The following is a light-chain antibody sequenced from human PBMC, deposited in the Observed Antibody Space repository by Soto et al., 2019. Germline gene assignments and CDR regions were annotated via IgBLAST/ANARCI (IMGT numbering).Light chain of an antibody. CDR1: QTISTW. V-gene: IGKV1-5*01. J-gene: IGKJ5*01. CDR2: DAS. Sequence: DIQMTQSPSTPSASVGDKVTITCRASQTISTWLAWYRHKPGKAPNLLIYDASTLMSGVPSRFSGSGSGTEFTLTISSLQPGDFATYYCQQSETYPLTFGQGTRLEIK. CDR3: QQSETYPLT.